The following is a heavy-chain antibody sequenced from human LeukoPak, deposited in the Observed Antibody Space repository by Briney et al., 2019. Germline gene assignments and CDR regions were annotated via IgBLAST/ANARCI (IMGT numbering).Heavy chain of an antibody. D-gene: IGHD6-6*01. CDR3: AGVPSTSIAARPRYC. V-gene: IGHV1-18*01. J-gene: IGHJ4*02. CDR2: ISPYNGNT. Sequence: GASVKVSCQASRYTFPNYGISWVRQAPAQGLAWMGWISPYNGNTNYAPKPQGRVIMTTDTATTTAHMELRRLRSDDTAVYYCAGVPSTSIAARPRYCWGQGTLVTVSS. CDR1: RYTFPNYG.